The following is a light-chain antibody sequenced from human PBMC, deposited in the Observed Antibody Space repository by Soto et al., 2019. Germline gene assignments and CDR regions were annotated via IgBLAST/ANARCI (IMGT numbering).Light chain of an antibody. Sequence: DIQMTQSPSSLSASVGDRVTITCRASQTISGYLNWYQQKPGKAPELLIYAASYLGNGVPSRFSGSGSGTYFTLTISCLQSEDFATYYCQQYYSYPRTFGQGTKVDIK. CDR2: AAS. CDR3: QQYYSYPRT. V-gene: IGKV1-39*01. CDR1: QTISGY. J-gene: IGKJ1*01.